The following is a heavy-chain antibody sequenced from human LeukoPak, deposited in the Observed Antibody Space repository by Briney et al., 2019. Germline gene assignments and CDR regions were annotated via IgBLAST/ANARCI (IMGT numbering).Heavy chain of an antibody. CDR2: IGSSSSYI. V-gene: IGHV3-21*04. D-gene: IGHD2-8*01. CDR1: GFTFSSYS. J-gene: IGHJ4*02. CDR3: AKGHCTNGICWLD. Sequence: GGSLRLSCAASGFTFSSYSMNWVRQAPGKGLEWVSSIGSSSSYIYYADSVKGRFTISRDNSKNTLYLQMNSLRAEDTAVYYCAKGHCTNGICWLDWGQGTLVTVSS.